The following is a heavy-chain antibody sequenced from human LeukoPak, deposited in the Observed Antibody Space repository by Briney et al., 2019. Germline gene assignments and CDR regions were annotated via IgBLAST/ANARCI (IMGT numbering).Heavy chain of an antibody. Sequence: SETLSLTCTVSGGSISSSSYYWGWIRQPPGKGLEWIGSIYYSGSTFYNPSLKSRVTISVDTSKNQFSLKLSSVTAADTAVYYCASRHYDILTGYPSLLFDFWGQGGLVTVSS. D-gene: IGHD3-9*01. CDR1: GGSISSSSYY. J-gene: IGHJ4*02. V-gene: IGHV4-39*07. CDR2: IYYSGST. CDR3: ASRHYDILTGYPSLLFDF.